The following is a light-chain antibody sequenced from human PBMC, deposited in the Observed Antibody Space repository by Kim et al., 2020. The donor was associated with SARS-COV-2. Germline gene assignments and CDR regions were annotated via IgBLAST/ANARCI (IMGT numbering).Light chain of an antibody. CDR3: QQANSFPLT. CDR2: GTS. Sequence: ADGGDRVTITCRASLPVADWLAWYQQKPGRAPILLIYGTSTLQSGVPSRFSGSGSGTDFTLTISSLQPEDFATYFCQQANSFPLTFGGGTKVDIK. CDR1: LPVADW. J-gene: IGKJ4*01. V-gene: IGKV1-12*01.